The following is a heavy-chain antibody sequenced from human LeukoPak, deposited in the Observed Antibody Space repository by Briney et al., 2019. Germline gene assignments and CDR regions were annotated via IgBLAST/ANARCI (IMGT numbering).Heavy chain of an antibody. D-gene: IGHD6-13*01. V-gene: IGHV3-23*01. J-gene: IGHJ3*02. CDR1: GFTFSSYA. CDR3: AKVPGYSGSWWSPRSDAFDI. Sequence: GGSLRLSCAASGFTFSSYAMSWVRQAPGKGLEWVSAISGSGGSTYYADSVKGRFTISRDNSKNTLYLQMNSLRAEDTAVYYCAKVPGYSGSWWSPRSDAFDIWGQGTMVTVSS. CDR2: ISGSGGST.